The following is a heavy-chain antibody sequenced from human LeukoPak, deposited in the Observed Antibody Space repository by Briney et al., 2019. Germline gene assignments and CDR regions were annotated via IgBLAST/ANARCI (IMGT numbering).Heavy chain of an antibody. CDR2: INHGGST. CDR1: GGSFSGYY. CDR3: ARGYCSSTSCYNLDY. D-gene: IGHD2-2*02. J-gene: IGHJ4*02. V-gene: IGHV4-34*01. Sequence: PSETLSLTCAVYGGSFSGYYWSWIRQPPGKGLEWIGEINHGGSTNYNPSLKSRVTISVDTSKNQFSLKLSSVTAADTAVYYCARGYCSSTSCYNLDYWGQGTLVTVSS.